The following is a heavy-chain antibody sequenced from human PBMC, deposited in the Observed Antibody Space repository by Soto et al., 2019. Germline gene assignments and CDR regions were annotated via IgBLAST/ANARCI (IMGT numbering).Heavy chain of an antibody. CDR3: ARGTSWQLPFDY. CDR2: ISYSGST. D-gene: IGHD6-13*01. J-gene: IGHJ4*02. Sequence: LSLTCTVSSDSIRSYFWSWIRQPPGKRLEWIGYISYSGSTDYNPSLKSRVTISGDTSKNQFSLKVSSVTAADTAVYYCARGTSWQLPFDYWGQGTLVTVSS. V-gene: IGHV4-59*01. CDR1: SDSIRSYF.